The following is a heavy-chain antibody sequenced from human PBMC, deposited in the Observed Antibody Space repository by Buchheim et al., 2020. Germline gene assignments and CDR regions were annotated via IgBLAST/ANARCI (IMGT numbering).Heavy chain of an antibody. CDR2: INPSGAGT. D-gene: IGHD6-13*01. CDR1: GYTFTSYY. V-gene: IGHV1-46*01. J-gene: IGHJ4*02. Sequence: QVQLVQSRAEVKKPGASVKVSYKASGYTFTSYYVHWVRQAPGQGLEWMGIINPSGAGTSYSQKFQGRVTMTRDTSTSTVYMELSSLRSEDTAVYYCARDRGAAAGTSPGYWGQGTL. CDR3: ARDRGAAAGTSPGY.